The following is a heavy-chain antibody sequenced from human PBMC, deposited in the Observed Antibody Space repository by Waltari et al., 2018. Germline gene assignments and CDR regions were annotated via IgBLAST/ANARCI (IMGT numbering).Heavy chain of an antibody. J-gene: IGHJ4*02. CDR1: GGSFSGYY. CDR2: INHSGST. CDR3: ARREVVTTGFDY. V-gene: IGHV4-34*01. D-gene: IGHD2-21*02. Sequence: QVQLQQWGAGLLKPSETLSLTCAVYGGSFSGYYGSWIRQPPGKGLEWIGEINHSGSTNYNPSLKSRVTISVDTSKNQFSLKLSSVTAADTAVYYCARREVVTTGFDYWGQGTLVTVSS.